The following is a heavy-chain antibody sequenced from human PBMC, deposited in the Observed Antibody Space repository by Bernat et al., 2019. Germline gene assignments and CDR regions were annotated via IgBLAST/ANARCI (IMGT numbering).Heavy chain of an antibody. CDR1: GFTFSSYE. CDR3: ARDADSSSWYYWYFDL. D-gene: IGHD6-13*01. V-gene: IGHV3-48*03. CDR2: ISSSGSTI. Sequence: EVQLVESGGGLVQPGGSLRLSCAASGFTFSSYEMNWVRQAPGKGLEWVSYISSSGSTIYYADPVKGRFTISRDNAKNSLYLQMNSLRAEDTAVYYCARDADSSSWYYWYFDLWGRGTLVTVSS. J-gene: IGHJ2*01.